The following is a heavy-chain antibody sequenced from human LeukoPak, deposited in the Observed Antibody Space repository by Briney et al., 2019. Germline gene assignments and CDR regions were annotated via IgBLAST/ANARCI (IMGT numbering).Heavy chain of an antibody. CDR3: TTDITIFGVVTNDY. CDR1: GYTFSNAW. CDR2: IKSKTDGGTT. D-gene: IGHD3-3*01. J-gene: IGHJ4*02. Sequence: GGSLRLSCAASGYTFSNAWMSWVRQASGKGLEWVGRIKSKTDGGTTDYAAPVEGRFTISRDDSKNTLYLQMNSLKTEDTAVYYCTTDITIFGVVTNDYWGQGTLVTVSS. V-gene: IGHV3-15*01.